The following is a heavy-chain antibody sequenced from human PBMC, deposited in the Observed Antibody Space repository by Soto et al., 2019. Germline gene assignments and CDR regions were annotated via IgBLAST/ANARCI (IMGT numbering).Heavy chain of an antibody. Sequence: GGSLRLSCAASGFTFSSYAMSWVRQAPGKGLEWVSAISGSGGSTYHADSVKGRFTISRDNSKNTLYLQMNSLRAEDTAVYYCAKVLRYFDWLPLDYWGQGTLVTVSS. CDR2: ISGSGGST. CDR3: AKVLRYFDWLPLDY. V-gene: IGHV3-23*01. J-gene: IGHJ4*02. D-gene: IGHD3-9*01. CDR1: GFTFSSYA.